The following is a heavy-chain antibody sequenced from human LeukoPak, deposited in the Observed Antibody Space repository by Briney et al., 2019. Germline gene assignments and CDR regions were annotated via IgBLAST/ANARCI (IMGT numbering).Heavy chain of an antibody. D-gene: IGHD4/OR15-4a*01. V-gene: IGHV4-34*01. CDR1: GGSFSGYY. CDR2: INHSGST. J-gene: IGHJ5*02. CDR3: ARLTDP. Sequence: SETLSLTCAVYGGSFSGYYWNWIRQPPGKGLEWIGEINHSGSTNYNPSLKSRVTISVDTSKNQFSLKLSSVTAADTAVYYCARLTDPWGQGTLVTVSS.